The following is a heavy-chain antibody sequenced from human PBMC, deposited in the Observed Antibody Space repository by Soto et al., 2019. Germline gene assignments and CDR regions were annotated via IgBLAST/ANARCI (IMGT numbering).Heavy chain of an antibody. D-gene: IGHD3-3*01. CDR1: GFTFSSYE. J-gene: IGHJ5*02. CDR3: ARVRIFGVPGWFDP. CDR2: ISSSGSTN. V-gene: IGHV3-48*03. Sequence: EVQLVESGGGLVQPGGSLRLSCAASGFTFSSYEMNWVRQAPGKGLEWVSYISSSGSTNYYADSVKGRFTISRDNAKNSLYLQMNSLRAEDTAVYYCARVRIFGVPGWFDPWGQGTLATVSS.